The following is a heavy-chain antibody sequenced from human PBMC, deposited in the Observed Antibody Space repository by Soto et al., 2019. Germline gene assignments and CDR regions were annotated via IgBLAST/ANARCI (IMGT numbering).Heavy chain of an antibody. CDR3: ARSTYFHGSGSYSRWFDP. Sequence: QLQLQESGSGLVKPSQTLSLTCAVSGGSISSGGFSWSWIRQSPGKGLEWIGYIYHAGSTFYNPSLKSRVTMSVDRSKNQFSLKLHAVTAADTAVYYCARSTYFHGSGSYSRWFDPWGQGTLVTVSS. V-gene: IGHV4-30-2*06. J-gene: IGHJ5*02. CDR1: GGSISSGGFS. CDR2: IYHAGST. D-gene: IGHD3-10*01.